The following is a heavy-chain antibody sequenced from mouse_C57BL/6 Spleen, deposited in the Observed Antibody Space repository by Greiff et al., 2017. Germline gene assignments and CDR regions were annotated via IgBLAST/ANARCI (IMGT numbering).Heavy chain of an antibody. CDR1: GFSLTSYG. J-gene: IGHJ1*03. Sequence: VKLMESGPGLVAPSQCLSITCTVSGFSLTSYGVSWVRQPPGKGLEWLGVIWGDGSTNYHSAIISRLSISTDNSKGQVILKLNRLQTADTATYDCFKHDCYHFNWYFDVWGTGNTVTVSS. V-gene: IGHV2-3*01. CDR2: IWGDGST. CDR3: FKHDCYHFNWYFDV. D-gene: IGHD2-3*01.